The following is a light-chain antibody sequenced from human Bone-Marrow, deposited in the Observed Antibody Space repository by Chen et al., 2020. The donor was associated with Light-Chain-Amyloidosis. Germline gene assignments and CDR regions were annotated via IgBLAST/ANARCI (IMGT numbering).Light chain of an antibody. J-gene: IGLJ3*02. CDR2: EVT. Sequence: QSALPQPPSASGSPGQSVAISCTGTSSDVGVYDSVSWYQQHPGKAPKLMIYEVTKRPSGVPDRFSGSKSGSTASLTVSGLQAEDEADYYCHSYAGNNNWVFGGGTKLTVL. CDR1: SSDVGVYDS. CDR3: HSYAGNNNWV. V-gene: IGLV2-8*01.